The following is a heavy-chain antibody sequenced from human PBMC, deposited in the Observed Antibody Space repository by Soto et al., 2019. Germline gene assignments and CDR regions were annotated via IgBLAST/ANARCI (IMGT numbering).Heavy chain of an antibody. CDR2: IDKVGTDS. V-gene: IGHV3-74*03. CDR3: ARGWFGPDV. J-gene: IGHJ6*03. Sequence: EVQLVESGGGLVQPGWSLRLSCAASEFTFSGRSLHWVRQAPGKGLVWVSGIDKVGTDSTYAHSVKGRFTSSRDNAKNTVYLQMNSLRVEDTAVYYCARGWFGPDVWGKGTTVTVSS. D-gene: IGHD3-10*01. CDR1: EFTFSGRS.